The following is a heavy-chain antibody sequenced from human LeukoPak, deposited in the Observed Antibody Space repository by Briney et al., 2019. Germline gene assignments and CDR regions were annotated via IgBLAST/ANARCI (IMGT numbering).Heavy chain of an antibody. CDR1: GFTFDDYA. V-gene: IGHV3-9*01. CDR3: ARDPAGYSGYDYFDY. CDR2: ISWNSNSM. D-gene: IGHD5-12*01. J-gene: IGHJ4*02. Sequence: GRSLRLSCAASGFTFDDYAMHWVRQAPGKGLEWVSGISWNSNSMGYADSVRGRFTISRDNAKNSLYLQMNSLRAEDTAVYYCARDPAGYSGYDYFDYWGQGTLVTVSS.